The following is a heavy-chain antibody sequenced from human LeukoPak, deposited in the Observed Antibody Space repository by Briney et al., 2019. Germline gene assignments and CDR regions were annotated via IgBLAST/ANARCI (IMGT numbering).Heavy chain of an antibody. CDR3: ARQIGVSIDY. Sequence: GGSLRLSCAASRFTFSSFDMHWVRQAPGKGLEWVTFIRFDGSNKYYADSVKGRFTISRDNSKNTLYLQMSSLRPEDTAVYYCARQIGVSIDYWGQGTLVTVSS. CDR1: RFTFSSFD. D-gene: IGHD5/OR15-5a*01. CDR2: IRFDGSNK. J-gene: IGHJ4*02. V-gene: IGHV3-30*02.